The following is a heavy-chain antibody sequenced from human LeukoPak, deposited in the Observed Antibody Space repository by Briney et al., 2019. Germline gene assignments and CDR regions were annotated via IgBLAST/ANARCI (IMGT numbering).Heavy chain of an antibody. Sequence: PGGSLRLSCAASGFTFSSYAMHWVRQAPGKGLEWVAVISYDGSNKYYADSVKGRFTISRDNSKNTLYLQMNSLRAEDTAVYYCAKLAAAADLLYYFDYWGQGTLVTVSS. V-gene: IGHV3-30*18. CDR1: GFTFSSYA. D-gene: IGHD6-13*01. J-gene: IGHJ4*02. CDR2: ISYDGSNK. CDR3: AKLAAAADLLYYFDY.